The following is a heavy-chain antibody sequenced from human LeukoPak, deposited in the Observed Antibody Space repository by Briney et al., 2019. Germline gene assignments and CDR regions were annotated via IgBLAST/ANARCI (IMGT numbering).Heavy chain of an antibody. D-gene: IGHD3-3*01. CDR1: GFTFSSYG. J-gene: IGHJ4*02. CDR2: ISYDGSNK. V-gene: IGHV3-30*18. CDR3: AKGPIFGVVYSDY. Sequence: GRSLRLSCAASGFTFSSYGMHWVRQAPGKGLEWVAVISYDGSNKYYADSVKGRFIISRDNSKNTLYLQMNSLRAEDTAVYYCAKGPIFGVVYSDYWGQGTLVTVSS.